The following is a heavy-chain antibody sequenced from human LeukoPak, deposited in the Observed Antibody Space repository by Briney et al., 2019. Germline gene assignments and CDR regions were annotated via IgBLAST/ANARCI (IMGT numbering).Heavy chain of an antibody. CDR2: IYYSGTT. V-gene: IGHV4-59*01. CDR3: ARGGAYGDFDAFDI. J-gene: IGHJ3*02. D-gene: IGHD4-17*01. Sequence: SETLSLTCAVSGGSIGSYYWSWIRQPPGKGLEWIAYIYYSGTTKYNPSLKSRVTISVDTSKNQFSLKVSSVTAADTAIYYCARGGAYGDFDAFDIWGQGTMVTVSS. CDR1: GGSIGSYY.